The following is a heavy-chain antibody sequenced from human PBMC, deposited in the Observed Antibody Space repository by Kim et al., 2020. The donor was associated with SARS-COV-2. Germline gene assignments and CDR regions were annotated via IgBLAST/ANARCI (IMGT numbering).Heavy chain of an antibody. Sequence: GGSLRLSCAASGFAFSTIAMTWVRQAPGKGLEWVSLIFSDGSRIYYADSVKGRFTISRDNSGNTLYLHMSSLRVEDTAVYFCAKELGLGSCYGASCYIDWGQGTQVTVSS. D-gene: IGHD2-15*01. CDR3: AKELGLGSCYGASCYID. CDR1: GFAFSTIA. J-gene: IGHJ4*02. CDR2: IFSDGSRI. V-gene: IGHV3-23*03.